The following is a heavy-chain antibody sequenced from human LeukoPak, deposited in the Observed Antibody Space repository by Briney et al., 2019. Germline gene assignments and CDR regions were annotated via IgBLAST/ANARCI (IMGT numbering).Heavy chain of an antibody. J-gene: IGHJ3*02. CDR1: GGSISSYY. Sequence: SETLSLTCTVSGGSISSYYWSWIRQPPGKGLEWIGYIYYSGSTNYNPSLKSRVTISVDTSKNQFSLKLSSVTAADTAVYYCARECGECSDGYKDDAFDIWGQGTMVTVSS. CDR2: IYYSGST. V-gene: IGHV4-59*01. CDR3: ARECGECSDGYKDDAFDI. D-gene: IGHD5-24*01.